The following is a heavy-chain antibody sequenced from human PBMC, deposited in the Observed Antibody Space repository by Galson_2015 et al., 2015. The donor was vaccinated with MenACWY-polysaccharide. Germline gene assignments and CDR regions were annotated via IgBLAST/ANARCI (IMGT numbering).Heavy chain of an antibody. CDR3: ARDYTQNGRGSGRFDS. CDR1: GYTFSSYG. CDR2: ISGYNGNT. J-gene: IGHJ5*01. D-gene: IGHD5-12*01. V-gene: IGHV1-18*01. Sequence: SVKVSCKASGYTFSSYGISWVRQAPGQGLEWMGWISGYNGNTNYAHKLQGRLTMTTDTSTSTAYMELRSLRSDDTAVYYCARDYTQNGRGSGRFDSWGHGTRLTVSS.